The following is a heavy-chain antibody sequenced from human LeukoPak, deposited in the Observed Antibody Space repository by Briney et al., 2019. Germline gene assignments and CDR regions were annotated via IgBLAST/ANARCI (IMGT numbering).Heavy chain of an antibody. CDR3: AKGPAGAFDI. Sequence: PGGSLRLSCAASGFTFSSYGMHWVRQAPGKGLEWVSSISDSGGYTFYADSVKGRFTISRDNSKNTLYLQMNSLRAEDTAVYYCAKGPAGAFDIWGQGTMVTVSS. V-gene: IGHV3-23*01. CDR2: ISDSGGYT. CDR1: GFTFSSYG. J-gene: IGHJ3*02. D-gene: IGHD1-14*01.